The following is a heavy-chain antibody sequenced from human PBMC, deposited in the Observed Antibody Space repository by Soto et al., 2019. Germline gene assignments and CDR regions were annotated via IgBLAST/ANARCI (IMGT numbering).Heavy chain of an antibody. D-gene: IGHD1-26*01. CDR1: GYTFTNYA. CDR3: ARDRGSGSYAFDL. V-gene: IGHV1-46*03. CDR2: INPSVGST. J-gene: IGHJ3*01. Sequence: ASVKVSCKASGYTFTNYAMHWVRQAPGQGLEWMGIINPSVGSTTYAQKFQGRVTMTRDTSTKTIDMELSSLRSEDTAVYYCARDRGSGSYAFDLWGQGTMVTVSS.